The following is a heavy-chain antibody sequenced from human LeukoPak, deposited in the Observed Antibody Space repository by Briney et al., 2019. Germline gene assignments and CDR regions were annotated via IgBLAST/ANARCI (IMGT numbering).Heavy chain of an antibody. CDR1: GFTFSSYS. CDR3: AGLIYDSSGYLDY. Sequence: GGSLRLSCAASGFTFSSYSMNWVRQAPGKGLEWVSSISSSSSYIYYADSVKGRFTISRDNAKNSLYPQMNSLRAEDTAVYYCAGLIYDSSGYLDYWGQGTLVTVSS. J-gene: IGHJ4*02. V-gene: IGHV3-21*01. CDR2: ISSSSSYI. D-gene: IGHD3-22*01.